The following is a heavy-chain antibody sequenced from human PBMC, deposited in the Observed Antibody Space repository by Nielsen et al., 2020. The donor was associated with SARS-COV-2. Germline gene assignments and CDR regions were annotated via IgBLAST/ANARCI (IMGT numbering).Heavy chain of an antibody. J-gene: IGHJ4*02. Sequence: GESLKISCAASGFTFSSYWMSWVRQAPGKGLEWVANIKQDGSEKYYVDSVKGRFTISRDNAKNSLYLQMNSLRAEDTAVYYCARDETSYNWNYVGYWGQGTLVTVSS. CDR3: ARDETSYNWNYVGY. V-gene: IGHV3-7*03. CDR2: IKQDGSEK. CDR1: GFTFSSYW. D-gene: IGHD1-20*01.